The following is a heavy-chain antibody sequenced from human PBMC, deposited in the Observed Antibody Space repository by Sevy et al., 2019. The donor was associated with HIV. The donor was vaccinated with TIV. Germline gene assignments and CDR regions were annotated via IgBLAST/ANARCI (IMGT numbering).Heavy chain of an antibody. J-gene: IGHJ6*02. Sequence: SETLSLTCTVSGGSISSYYWSWIRQPPGKGLEWIGYIYYSGSTNYNPSLKSRVTISVDTSKNQFSLKLSPVTAADTAVYYCAGSYGDYIYGMDVWGQGTTVTVSS. D-gene: IGHD4-17*01. CDR2: IYYSGST. CDR3: AGSYGDYIYGMDV. V-gene: IGHV4-59*01. CDR1: GGSISSYY.